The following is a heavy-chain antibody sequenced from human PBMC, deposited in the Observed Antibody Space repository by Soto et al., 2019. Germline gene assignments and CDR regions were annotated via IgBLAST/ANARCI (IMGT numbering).Heavy chain of an antibody. CDR1: ESTLSNVW. D-gene: IGHD2-21*01. CDR3: TTDPIRDY. J-gene: IGHJ4*02. CDR2: VKREIDGATT. V-gene: IGHV3-15*01. Sequence: GGSLRLSCALSESTLSNVWMSWVRQAPGKGLEWVGRVKREIDGATTDYAAPVKGRFTISRDDAKNTVYLKMNSLRTEDTAVYYCTTDPIRDYWGLGTLVTVSS.